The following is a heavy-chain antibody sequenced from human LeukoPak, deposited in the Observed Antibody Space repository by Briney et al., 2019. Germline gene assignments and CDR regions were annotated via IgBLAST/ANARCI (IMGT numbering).Heavy chain of an antibody. D-gene: IGHD2-2*01. CDR3: ARGNVVVPAALTY. CDR1: GGSISSSSYY. V-gene: IGHV4-39*07. Sequence: SETLSLTCTVSGGSISSSSYYWGWIRQPPGKGLEWIGEINHSGSTNYNPSLKSRVTISVDTSKNQFSLKLSSVTAADTAVYYCARGNVVVPAALTYWGQGTLVTVSS. CDR2: INHSGST. J-gene: IGHJ4*02.